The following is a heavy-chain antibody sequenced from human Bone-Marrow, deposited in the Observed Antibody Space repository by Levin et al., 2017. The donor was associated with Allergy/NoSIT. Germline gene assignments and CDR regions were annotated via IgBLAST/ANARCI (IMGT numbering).Heavy chain of an antibody. J-gene: IGHJ3*02. V-gene: IGHV3-23*05. CDR3: SRDWEIAGRPRPHDSVDI. Sequence: GGSLRLSCVGSGFTFNIEAMSWVRQAPGKGLEWVASSGSSTLYADSVKGRFTISRDNSKNTLYLLMNSLRPEDTAGYYCSRDWEIAGRPRPHDSVDIWGQGTRVTVSS. CDR1: GFTFNIEA. CDR2: SGSST. D-gene: IGHD3-22*01.